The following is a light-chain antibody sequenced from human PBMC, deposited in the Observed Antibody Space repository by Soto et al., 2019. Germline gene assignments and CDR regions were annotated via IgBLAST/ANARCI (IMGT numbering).Light chain of an antibody. CDR1: HRIGAT. V-gene: IGKV3-15*01. J-gene: IGKJ4*01. CDR2: DIS. CDR3: QRYNNWPLT. Sequence: VMTQSPATLSVSPGEGATLSCRASHRIGATLAWYQHKPGQTPRLLIYDISTRATGVPARFSGSRSGTEFTLPINSLQSEDFAVYYCQRYNNWPLTFGGGTKVESK.